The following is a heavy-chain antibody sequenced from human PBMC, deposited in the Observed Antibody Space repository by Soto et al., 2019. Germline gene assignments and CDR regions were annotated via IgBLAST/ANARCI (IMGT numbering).Heavy chain of an antibody. CDR1: GFTFSSYA. V-gene: IGHV3-30-3*01. Sequence: GGSLRLSCAASGFTFSSYAMHWVRQAPGKGLEWVAVISYDGSNKYYADSVKGRFTISRDNSKNTLYLQMNSLRAEDTAVYYCARPRDDFWSGYTLNGYYYYYYGMDVWGQGTTVTVSS. CDR2: ISYDGSNK. CDR3: ARPRDDFWSGYTLNGYYYYYYGMDV. D-gene: IGHD3-3*01. J-gene: IGHJ6*02.